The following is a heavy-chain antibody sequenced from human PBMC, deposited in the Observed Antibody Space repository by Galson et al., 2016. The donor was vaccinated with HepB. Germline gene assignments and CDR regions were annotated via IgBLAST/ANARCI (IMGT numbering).Heavy chain of an antibody. D-gene: IGHD6-13*01. CDR1: GFTFSSSW. J-gene: IGHJ1*01. V-gene: IGHV3-74*01. Sequence: SLRLSCAASGFTFSSSWMHWVRQAPGKGLVWVSRINSDGSSTNYADSVQGRFTISRDNAKNTLYLQMNSLRAEDTAVYYCAVYSFPIAAAGPARSLQHWGQGTLVTVSS. CDR2: INSDGSST. CDR3: AVYSFPIAAAGPARSLQH.